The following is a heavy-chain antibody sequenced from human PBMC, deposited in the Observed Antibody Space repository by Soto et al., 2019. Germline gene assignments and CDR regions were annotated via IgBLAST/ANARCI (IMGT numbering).Heavy chain of an antibody. CDR2: IYWDDDK. D-gene: IGHD2-21*02. Sequence: QITLKESGPTLVRPTQTLTLTCTFSGFSLSTSGVGVGWIRQPPGKALEWLALIYWDDDKRYSPSLKSRLTLTKDPSKNQVVPKMNNMEPVDTAPYFCAHSRCGGDCLQSYSSHYYYGMDVWGQGDKVPVSS. CDR1: GFSLSTSGVG. V-gene: IGHV2-5*02. CDR3: AHSRCGGDCLQSYSSHYYYGMDV. J-gene: IGHJ6*01.